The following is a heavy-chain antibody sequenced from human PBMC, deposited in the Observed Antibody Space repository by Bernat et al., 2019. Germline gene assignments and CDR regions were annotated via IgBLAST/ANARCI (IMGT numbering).Heavy chain of an antibody. Sequence: QVQLQQSGPGLVKPSQTLSVTCVISGDSVSSNSAAWNWIRQSPSRGLEWLGRTYYRSKWYNDYAVSVKSRITINPDTSKNQFSLQLNSVTPQDTAVYFCASSGIAAAGTFDYWGQGMLVTVSS. CDR2: TYYRSKWYN. CDR3: ASSGIAAAGTFDY. J-gene: IGHJ4*02. CDR1: GDSVSSNSAA. V-gene: IGHV6-1*01. D-gene: IGHD6-13*01.